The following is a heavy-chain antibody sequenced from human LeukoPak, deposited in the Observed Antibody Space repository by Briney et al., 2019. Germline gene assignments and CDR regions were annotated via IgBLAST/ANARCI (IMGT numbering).Heavy chain of an antibody. CDR2: MYSDGDT. V-gene: IGHV4-4*07. CDR1: GASISGYW. D-gene: IGHD3-16*01. CDR3: ARADVRDQPHQYYFDY. Sequence: SETLSLTCTVSGASISGYWWSWIRQPAGKGLEWIGRMYSDGDTNFNPSLKSRVTVSLDMSTNQFSLKLISVTAADTAVYYCARADVRDQPHQYYFDYWGQGTLVTVSS. J-gene: IGHJ4*02.